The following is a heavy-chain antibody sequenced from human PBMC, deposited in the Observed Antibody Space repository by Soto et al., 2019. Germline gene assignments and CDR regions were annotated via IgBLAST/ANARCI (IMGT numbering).Heavy chain of an antibody. CDR1: GGTFSSYA. CDR3: ARGVVVVPLYYGMDV. V-gene: IGHV1-69*13. Sequence: SVKVSCKASGGTFSSYAISWVRQAPGQGLEWMGGIIPIFGTANYAQKFQGRVTITADESTSTAYMELSSLSSEDTAVYYCARGVVVVPLYYGMDVWGQGTTVTVSS. D-gene: IGHD2-15*01. J-gene: IGHJ6*02. CDR2: IIPIFGTA.